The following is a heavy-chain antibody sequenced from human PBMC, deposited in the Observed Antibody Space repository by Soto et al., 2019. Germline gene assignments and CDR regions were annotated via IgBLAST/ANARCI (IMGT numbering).Heavy chain of an antibody. D-gene: IGHD2-2*02. CDR2: ISGSGGST. CDR3: AKDIDVVVPAAIPFDI. V-gene: IGHV3-23*01. Sequence: GGSLRLSCAASGFTFSSYAMSWVRQAPGKGLEWVSAISGSGGSTYYADSVKGRFTISRDNSKNTLYLQMNSLRAEDTAVYYCAKDIDVVVPAAIPFDIWGQGTMVTVSS. CDR1: GFTFSSYA. J-gene: IGHJ3*02.